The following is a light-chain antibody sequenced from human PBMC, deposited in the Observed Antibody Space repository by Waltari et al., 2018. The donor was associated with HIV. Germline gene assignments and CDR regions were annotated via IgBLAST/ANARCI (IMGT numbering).Light chain of an antibody. Sequence: TQPPLPLSVTPGQPPAISSASDQSLAFRDGTSYLFWYHQRPGPPPRRLLYQVPRQNSGVPGISSGSGSDTDFTLRISRVTAKDDGVYGCMHATTVLDTFGQRTELQI. CDR3: MHATTVLDT. CDR1: QSLAFRDGTSY. V-gene: IGKV2-30*01. CDR2: QVP. J-gene: IGKJ2*01.